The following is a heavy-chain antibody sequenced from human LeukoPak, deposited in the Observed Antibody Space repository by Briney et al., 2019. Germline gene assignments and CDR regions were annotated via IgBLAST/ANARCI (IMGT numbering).Heavy chain of an antibody. V-gene: IGHV4-30-2*01. CDR2: IYHSGST. CDR3: ARDYYDSSGYFDAFDI. CDR1: GGSISSGGYS. Sequence: SETLSLTCAVSGGSISSGGYSWSWIRQPPGKGLARIGYIYHSGSTYYNPSLNSRVTISVDRSKNQFSLKLSSVTAADTAVYYCARDYYDSSGYFDAFDIWGQGTMVTVSS. J-gene: IGHJ3*02. D-gene: IGHD3-22*01.